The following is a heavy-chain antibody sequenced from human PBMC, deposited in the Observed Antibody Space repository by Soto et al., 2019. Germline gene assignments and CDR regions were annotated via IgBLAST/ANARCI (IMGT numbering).Heavy chain of an antibody. V-gene: IGHV3-30*18. D-gene: IGHD1-26*01. CDR1: GFTFSSYG. CDR3: AKDDDGRYHWYFDL. CDR2: ISYDGSNK. J-gene: IGHJ2*01. Sequence: QVQLVESGGGVVQPGRSLRLSCAASGFTFSSYGMHWVRQAPGKGLEWVAVISYDGSNKYYADSVQGRFTISRDNSKNALYTQTNSLRAEDTAVYYCAKDDDGRYHWYFDLWGRGTLVTVSS.